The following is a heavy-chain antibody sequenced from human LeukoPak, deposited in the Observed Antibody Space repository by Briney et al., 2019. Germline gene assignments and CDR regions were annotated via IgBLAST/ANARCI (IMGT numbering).Heavy chain of an antibody. CDR3: ARVTVRGVMIDY. CDR2: IYYSGST. J-gene: IGHJ4*02. D-gene: IGHD3-10*01. CDR1: GGSISSYY. Sequence: YETLSLTCTVSGGSISSYYWSWIRQPPGKGLEWIGYIYYSGSTNYNPSLKSRVTISVDTSKNQFSLKLSSVTAADTAVYYCARVTVRGVMIDYWGQGPLGTVSS. V-gene: IGHV4-59*01.